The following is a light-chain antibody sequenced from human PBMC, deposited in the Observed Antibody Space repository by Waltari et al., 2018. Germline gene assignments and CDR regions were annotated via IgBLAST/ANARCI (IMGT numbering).Light chain of an antibody. CDR3: QQRSNWPPLT. V-gene: IGKV3-11*01. CDR1: QNLHKY. J-gene: IGKJ4*01. CDR2: EAS. Sequence: EVVLTQSPASLSSSPAERVTLSCRASQNLHKYLAWYQQKPGQAPRLLIYEASNRATGIPDRFSGSGSGTDFTLTIDSLEPEDFAVDFCQQRSNWPPLTFGGGTKVEIK.